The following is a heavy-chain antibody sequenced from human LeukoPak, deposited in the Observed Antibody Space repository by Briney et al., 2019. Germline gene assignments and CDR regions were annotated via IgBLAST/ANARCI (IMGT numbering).Heavy chain of an antibody. CDR1: GDSVSRNNAA. CDR2: TYYRSKWYN. CDR3: TRVTDTSNWFDP. J-gene: IGHJ5*02. Sequence: SQTLSLTCAISGDSVSRNNAAWNWIRQSPSRGLEWLGRTYYRSKWYNDYAVSVRSRITINPDTFKNQLSLQLNSVTPEDTAVYYCTRVTDTSNWFDPWGQGTLVTVSS. V-gene: IGHV6-1*01.